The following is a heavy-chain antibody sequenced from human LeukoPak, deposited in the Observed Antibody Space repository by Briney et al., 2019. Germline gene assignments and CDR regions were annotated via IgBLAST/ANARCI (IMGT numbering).Heavy chain of an antibody. J-gene: IGHJ6*02. CDR2: ISYDGSNK. Sequence: GSLRLSCAASGFTFSSYGMHWVRQAPGKGLEWVAVISYDGSNKYYADSVKGRFTISRDNSKNTLYLQMNSLRAEDTAVYYCAKGEAYCSGGSCSGYGMDVWGQGTTVTVSS. CDR1: GFTFSSYG. D-gene: IGHD2-15*01. V-gene: IGHV3-30*18. CDR3: AKGEAYCSGGSCSGYGMDV.